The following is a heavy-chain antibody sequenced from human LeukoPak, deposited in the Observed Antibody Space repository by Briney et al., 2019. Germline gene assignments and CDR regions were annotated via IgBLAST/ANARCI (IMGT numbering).Heavy chain of an antibody. CDR3: ARGVVAAPYYFDY. J-gene: IGHJ4*02. V-gene: IGHV1-69*04. CDR2: IIPILGIA. Sequence: SVKVSCRASGYTFTSYGISWVRQAPGQGLEWMGRIIPILGIANYAQKFQGRVTITADKSTSTAYMELSSLRSEDTAVYYCARGVVAAPYYFDYWGQGTLVTVSS. CDR1: GYTFTSYG. D-gene: IGHD2-15*01.